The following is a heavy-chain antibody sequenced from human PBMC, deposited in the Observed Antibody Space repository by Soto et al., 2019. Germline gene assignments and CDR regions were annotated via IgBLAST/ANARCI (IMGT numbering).Heavy chain of an antibody. CDR3: AIAGTTGPYYYGMDV. J-gene: IGHJ6*02. D-gene: IGHD4-4*01. Sequence: PSETLSLTCTVSGGSISSYYWSWIRQPPGKGLEWIGYIYYSGSTNYNPSLKSRVTISVDTSKNQFSLKLSSVTAADTAVYYCAIAGTTGPYYYGMDVRGQGTTVTVSS. CDR1: GGSISSYY. V-gene: IGHV4-59*01. CDR2: IYYSGST.